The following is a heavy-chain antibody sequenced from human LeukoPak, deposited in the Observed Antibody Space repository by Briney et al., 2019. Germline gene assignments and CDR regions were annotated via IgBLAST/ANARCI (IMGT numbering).Heavy chain of an antibody. D-gene: IGHD3-22*01. CDR2: IYSGGST. CDR1: GFTVSSNY. CDR3: AKLLDTMIVVVIDY. V-gene: IGHV3-66*04. J-gene: IGHJ4*02. Sequence: GGSLRLSCAASGFTVSSNYMSWVRQAPGKGLEWVSVIYSGGSTYYADSVKGRFTISRDNSKNTLYLQMNSLRAEDTAVYYCAKLLDTMIVVVIDYWGQGTLVTVSS.